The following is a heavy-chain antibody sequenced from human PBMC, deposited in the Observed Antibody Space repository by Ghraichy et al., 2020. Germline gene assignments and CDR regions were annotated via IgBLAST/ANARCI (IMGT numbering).Heavy chain of an antibody. CDR3: VGIQGVSIFY. J-gene: IGHJ4*02. D-gene: IGHD3-10*01. CDR2: SRYKANNYTT. V-gene: IGHV3-72*01. Sequence: GGSLRLSCAASGLTFSDHYMDWVRQAPGKGLEWVGRSRYKANNYTTEYAASVKGRFTISRDDSKSSVYLQMNSLKTEDTAVYYCVGIQGVSIFYWGQGTLVTVSS. CDR1: GLTFSDHY.